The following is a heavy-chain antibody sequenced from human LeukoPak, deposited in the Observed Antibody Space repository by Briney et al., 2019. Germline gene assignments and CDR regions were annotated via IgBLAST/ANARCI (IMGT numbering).Heavy chain of an antibody. CDR3: TTDEDWNYARKDV. J-gene: IGHJ6*02. D-gene: IGHD1-7*01. Sequence: GGSLRLSCAASGFTFNYAWMSWVRQVPGKGLEWVGQTVSEIDGGTTDYATPVKGRFTISRDDSKSTLYLQMNSLKIGDTAVYYCTTDEDWNYARKDVWGQGATVIVSS. CDR1: GFTFNYAW. V-gene: IGHV3-15*04. CDR2: TVSEIDGGTT.